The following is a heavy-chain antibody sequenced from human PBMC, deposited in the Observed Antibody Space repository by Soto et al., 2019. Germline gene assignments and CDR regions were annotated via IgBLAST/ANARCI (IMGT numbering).Heavy chain of an antibody. CDR2: IYWNDDK. J-gene: IGHJ5*02. V-gene: IGHV2-5*01. Sequence: QITLKESGPTLVKPTQTLTLTCTFSGFSLSTSGVGVGWIRQPPGEALEWLALIYWNDDKRYSPSLKSRLTITKDTSKNQVVLTMTNMDPVDTATYYCAHSWELGPYNWFDPWGQGTLVTVSS. CDR1: GFSLSTSGVG. D-gene: IGHD1-26*01. CDR3: AHSWELGPYNWFDP.